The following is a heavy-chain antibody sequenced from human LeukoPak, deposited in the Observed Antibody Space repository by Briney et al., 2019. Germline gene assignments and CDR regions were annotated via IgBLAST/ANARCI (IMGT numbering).Heavy chain of an antibody. J-gene: IGHJ3*02. CDR3: ARDRYYGSGSNQYTAIDI. CDR2: IYYSGST. Sequence: PWETLSLNSAVYGGAISRGGYYWSWISQHKKKGLEWIGYIYYSGSTYYNPSLKSRVTISVDTSKNQFSLKLSSVTAADTAVYYCARDRYYGSGSNQYTAIDIWGQGTMVTVSS. V-gene: IGHV4-31*11. CDR1: GGAISRGGYY. D-gene: IGHD3-10*01.